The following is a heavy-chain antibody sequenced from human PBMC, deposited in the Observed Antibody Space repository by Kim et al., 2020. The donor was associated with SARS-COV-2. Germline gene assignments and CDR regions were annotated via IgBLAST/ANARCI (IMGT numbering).Heavy chain of an antibody. D-gene: IGHD3-3*01. Sequence: SETLSLTCTVSGGSISSYYWSWIRQPPGKGLEWIGYIYYSGSTNYNPSLKSRVTISVDTSKNQFSLKLSSVTAADTAVYYCARDTVLAGYYGMGVWGQGTTVTVSS. CDR1: GGSISSYY. CDR3: ARDTVLAGYYGMGV. CDR2: IYYSGST. V-gene: IGHV4-59*01. J-gene: IGHJ6*02.